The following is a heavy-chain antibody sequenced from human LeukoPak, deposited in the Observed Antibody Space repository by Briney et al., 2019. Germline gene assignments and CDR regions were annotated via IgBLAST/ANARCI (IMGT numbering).Heavy chain of an antibody. D-gene: IGHD4-17*01. CDR3: AKDLSNFGDLGYFDH. J-gene: IGHJ5*02. V-gene: IGHV3-23*01. CDR2: VTGTGDRT. CDR1: GFTFSTYA. Sequence: GGSLRLSCAASGFTFSTYAMSWVRQAPGKGLEWVSGVTGTGDRTLYADSVRGRFTISRDNFKNTLFLEMRRLRADDTAFYYCAKDLSNFGDLGYFDHWGQGDLVTVSS.